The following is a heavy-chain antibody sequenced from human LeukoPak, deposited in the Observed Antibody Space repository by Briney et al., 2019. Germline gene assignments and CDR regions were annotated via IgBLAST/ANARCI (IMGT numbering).Heavy chain of an antibody. Sequence: SETLSFTCAVYGGSFSGYYWSWIRQPPGKGLEWIGEINHSGSTNYNPSLKSRVTISVDTSKNQFSLKLSSVTAADTAVYYCARVAGATTKLAFDIWGQGTMVTVSS. V-gene: IGHV4-34*01. CDR1: GGSFSGYY. J-gene: IGHJ3*02. D-gene: IGHD1-26*01. CDR3: ARVAGATTKLAFDI. CDR2: INHSGST.